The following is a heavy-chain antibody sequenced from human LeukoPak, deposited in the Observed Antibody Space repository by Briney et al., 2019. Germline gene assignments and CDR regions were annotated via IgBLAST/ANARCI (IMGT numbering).Heavy chain of an antibody. Sequence: PGGSLRLSCAASGFTFSSYGMHWVRQAPGKGLEWVAFIRYDGSNKYYADSVKGRFTISRDNSKNTLYLQMNSLRAEDTAVYYCAKGGVYCSSTSCYTFDYWGQGTLVTVSS. CDR2: IRYDGSNK. J-gene: IGHJ4*02. CDR1: GFTFSSYG. CDR3: AKGGVYCSSTSCYTFDY. V-gene: IGHV3-30*02. D-gene: IGHD2-2*02.